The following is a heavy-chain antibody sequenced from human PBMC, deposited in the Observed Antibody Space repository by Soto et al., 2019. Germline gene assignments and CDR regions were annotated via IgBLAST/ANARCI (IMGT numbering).Heavy chain of an antibody. CDR3: AREVPYGYSRFDY. CDR1: GYTFTNNV. J-gene: IGHJ4*02. CDR2: VNAGNDNT. Sequence: QVHLVQSGAEVKKPGASMKVSCKTSGYTFTNNVIHWVRQAPGQRLEWMGWVNAGNDNTKWSREFQGRLTLTKDTSATTAYMELSSLTSEATAIYFCAREVPYGYSRFDYWVQGTLVTVSS. V-gene: IGHV1-3*01. D-gene: IGHD5-18*01.